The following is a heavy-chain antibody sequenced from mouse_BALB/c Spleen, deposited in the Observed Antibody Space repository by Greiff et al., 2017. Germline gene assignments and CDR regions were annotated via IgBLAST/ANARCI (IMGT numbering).Heavy chain of an antibody. CDR3: ARGPNWFYAMDY. V-gene: IGHV5-4*02. D-gene: IGHD4-1*02. Sequence: DVHLVESGGGLVKPGGSLKLSCAASGFTFSDYYMYWVRQTPEKRLEWVATISDGGSYTYYPDSVKGRFTISRDNAKNNLYLQMSSLKSEDTAMYYCARGPNWFYAMDYWGQGTSVTVSS. J-gene: IGHJ4*01. CDR1: GFTFSDYY. CDR2: ISDGGSYT.